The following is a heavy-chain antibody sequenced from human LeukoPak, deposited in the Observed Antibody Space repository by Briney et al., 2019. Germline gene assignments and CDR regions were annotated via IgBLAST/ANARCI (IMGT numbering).Heavy chain of an antibody. J-gene: IGHJ3*02. CDR3: AKGGVVGATQPAPDAFDI. D-gene: IGHD1-26*01. CDR2: INSDGSST. CDR1: GFTFSSYW. Sequence: GGSLRLSCAASGFTFSSYWMHWVRQAPGKGLVWVSRINSDGSSTSYADSVKGRFTISRDNAKNTLYLQMNSLRAEDTAVYYCAKGGVVGATQPAPDAFDIWGQGTMVTVSS. V-gene: IGHV3-74*01.